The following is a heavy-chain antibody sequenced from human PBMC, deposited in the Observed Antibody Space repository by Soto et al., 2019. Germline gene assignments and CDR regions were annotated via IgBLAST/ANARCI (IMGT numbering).Heavy chain of an antibody. J-gene: IGHJ6*02. CDR2: ISTSDNYI. CDR1: GFTFSRYT. D-gene: IGHD3-10*01. V-gene: IGHV3-21*04. Sequence: GGSLRLSCAASGFTFSRYTMNWVRQAPGKGLEWVSFISTSDNYIYYADSVKGRFTVSRDNSKNTLYLQMNSLTAEDTAVYYCARGGATVRGPIISTHYYYGMDVWGQGTTVTVSS. CDR3: ARGGATVRGPIISTHYYYGMDV.